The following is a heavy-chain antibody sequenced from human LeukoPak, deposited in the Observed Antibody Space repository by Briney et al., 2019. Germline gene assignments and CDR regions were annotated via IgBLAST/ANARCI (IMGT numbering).Heavy chain of an antibody. D-gene: IGHD4-17*01. Sequence: PGGSLRLSCAASGFTFGSYTMSWVRQAPGKGLEWVSFITKSSGSTYYADSVKGRFTISRDNSKNALYLQMNSLRAEDTAVYYCAKVPRLTTGYWGQGTLVTVSS. CDR2: ITKSSGST. CDR3: AKVPRLTTGY. J-gene: IGHJ4*02. CDR1: GFTFGSYT. V-gene: IGHV3-23*01.